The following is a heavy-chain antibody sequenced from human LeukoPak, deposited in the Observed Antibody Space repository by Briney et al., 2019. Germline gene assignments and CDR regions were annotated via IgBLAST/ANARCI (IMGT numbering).Heavy chain of an antibody. J-gene: IGHJ4*02. CDR3: TRAPSSGPFDY. CDR2: MNPNIGGT. CDR1: GYTFTGYY. V-gene: IGHV1-2*02. D-gene: IGHD3-22*01. Sequence: ASVKVSCKASGYTFTGYYIHWVRQAPGQGLEWMGWMNPNIGGTDYAQKFQGRVTMTRDTSISTAYMELSRLRSDDTALYYCTRAPSSGPFDYWGQGTLVTVSS.